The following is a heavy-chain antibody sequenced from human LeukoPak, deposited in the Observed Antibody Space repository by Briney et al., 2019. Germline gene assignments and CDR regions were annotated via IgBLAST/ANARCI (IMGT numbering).Heavy chain of an antibody. CDR1: GGSFSGYY. CDR3: ARGVVGPTSNNDAFDI. Sequence: PSETLSLTCAVYGGSFSGYYWSWIRQPPGKGLEWIGEINHSGSTNYNPSLKSRVTISVDTSKNQFSLKLSSVTAADTAVYYCARGVVGPTSNNDAFDIWGQGTMVTVSS. V-gene: IGHV4-34*01. D-gene: IGHD2-15*01. J-gene: IGHJ3*02. CDR2: INHSGST.